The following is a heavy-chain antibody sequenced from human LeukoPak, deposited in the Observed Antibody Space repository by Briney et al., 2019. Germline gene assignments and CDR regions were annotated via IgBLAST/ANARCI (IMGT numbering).Heavy chain of an antibody. V-gene: IGHV3-15*01. J-gene: IGHJ4*02. D-gene: IGHD2-15*01. CDR3: TTISEIVVVL. CDR2: IRSKTDGGTT. Sequence: GGSLRLSCAASRCTFSNAWMSWVSQAPGKGLEWVGRIRSKTDGGTTDYAAPVKGRSTISRDDSKNTLYLQMNSLKTEDTAVYYCTTISEIVVVLWGQGTLFTVSS. CDR1: RCTFSNAW.